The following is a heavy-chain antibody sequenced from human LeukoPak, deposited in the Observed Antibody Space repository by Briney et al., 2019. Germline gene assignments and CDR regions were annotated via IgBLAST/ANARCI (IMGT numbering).Heavy chain of an antibody. Sequence: GGSLRLSCAASGFTFSSYWMTWVRQAPGKGLAWVANIKQDGSAKYYMDSVKGRFTISRDNAKNSLYLQMNSLGVEDTAVYYCARVNPLMAPGAVDIWGQGTKVAVSS. CDR3: ARVNPLMAPGAVDI. CDR1: GFTFSSYW. CDR2: IKQDGSAK. V-gene: IGHV3-7*01. D-gene: IGHD2-8*01. J-gene: IGHJ3*02.